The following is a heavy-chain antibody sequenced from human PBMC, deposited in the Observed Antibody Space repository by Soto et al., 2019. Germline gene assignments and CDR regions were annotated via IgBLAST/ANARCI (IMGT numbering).Heavy chain of an antibody. V-gene: IGHV2-5*01. J-gene: IGHJ5*02. CDR2: ISWNDDK. D-gene: IGHD3-16*01. Sequence: QITLKESGPTLVKPTQTLTLTCTFSGFSLSTSGVGVGWIRQPPGKALEWLALISWNDDKRYSPSLKSRLTITKNTSKNQVVLTMTSMDPVDTATYHCAHRPSWGGWDSNNWFDPWGQGTLVTVSS. CDR3: AHRPSWGGWDSNNWFDP. CDR1: GFSLSTSGVG.